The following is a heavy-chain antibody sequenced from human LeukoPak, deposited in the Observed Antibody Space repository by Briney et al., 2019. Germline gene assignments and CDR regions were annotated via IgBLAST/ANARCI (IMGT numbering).Heavy chain of an antibody. V-gene: IGHV3-30*02. CDR3: ATLPYYHDSSGSYYFDY. CDR2: IRYDGSNK. D-gene: IGHD3-22*01. CDR1: GFTFGDYA. Sequence: GGSLRLSCTASGFTFGDYAMSWFRQAPGKGLGWVAFIRYDGSNKYYADSVKGRFTISRDNSKNTLYLQMNSLRVEDTAVYYCATLPYYHDSSGSYYFDYWGQGTLVTVSS. J-gene: IGHJ4*02.